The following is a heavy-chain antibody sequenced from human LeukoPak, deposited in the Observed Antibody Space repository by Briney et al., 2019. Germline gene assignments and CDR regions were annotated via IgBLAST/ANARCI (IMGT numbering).Heavy chain of an antibody. CDR2: INPKSGDT. CDR1: GYTLTGYY. V-gene: IGHV1-2*02. D-gene: IGHD3-10*01. CDR3: ARSFRGPVPESFDY. Sequence: GASVKVSYKASGYTLTGYYMHWVRQAPGQGLEWMGWINPKSGDTNYAQKFQGRVTMTRDTSISTAYMELSRLRSDDTAIYYCARSFRGPVPESFDYWGQGTLVTVSS. J-gene: IGHJ4*02.